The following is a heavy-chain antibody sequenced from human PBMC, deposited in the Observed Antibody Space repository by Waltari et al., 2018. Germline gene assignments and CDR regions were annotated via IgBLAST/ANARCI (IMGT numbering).Heavy chain of an antibody. CDR2: INPTSGGT. V-gene: IGHV1-2*02. CDR3: ARRKGLGEQLVGLDY. CDR1: GGTFSSYA. D-gene: IGHD6-13*01. Sequence: QVQLVQSGAEVKKPGSSVKVSCKASGGTFSSYAIRWVRQAPGQGLEWMGWINPTSGGTNYAQKFQGRVTMTRDTSISTAYMELSRLRSDDTAVYYCARRKGLGEQLVGLDYWGQGTLVTVSS. J-gene: IGHJ4*02.